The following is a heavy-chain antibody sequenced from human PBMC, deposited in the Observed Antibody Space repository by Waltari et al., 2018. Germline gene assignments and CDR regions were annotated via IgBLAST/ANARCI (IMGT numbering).Heavy chain of an antibody. D-gene: IGHD6-19*01. CDR2: FEPEDGET. CDR1: GYTLTELS. CDR3: ATVKRGIAVAGTPIFDI. Sequence: QVQLVQSGAEVKKPGASVKVSCKVSGYTLTELSMHWVRQAPGKGREWMGGFEPEDGETIYAQKFQGRVTRTEDTSTDTAYMELSSLRSEDTAVYYCATVKRGIAVAGTPIFDIWGQGTMVTVSS. V-gene: IGHV1-24*01. J-gene: IGHJ3*02.